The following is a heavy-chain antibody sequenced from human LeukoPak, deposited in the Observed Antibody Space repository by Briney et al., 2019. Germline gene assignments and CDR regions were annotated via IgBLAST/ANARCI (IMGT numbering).Heavy chain of an antibody. D-gene: IGHD6-13*01. CDR2: IIPIFGTA. J-gene: IGHJ4*02. V-gene: IGHV1-69*13. CDR3: ARVGIAADDTLRNFDY. CDR1: GGTFSSYA. Sequence: SVKVSCKASGGTFSSYAISWVRQAPGQGREWMGGIIPIFGTANYAQKFQGRVTITADESTSTAYMELSSLRSEDTAVYYCARVGIAADDTLRNFDYWGQGTLVTVSS.